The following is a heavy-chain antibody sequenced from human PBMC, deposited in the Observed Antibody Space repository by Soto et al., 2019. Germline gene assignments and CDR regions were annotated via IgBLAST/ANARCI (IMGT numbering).Heavy chain of an antibody. CDR1: GYTFTSYG. CDR2: ISAYNGKT. V-gene: IGHV1-18*01. CDR3: ASNYGDYVGPEYFDY. D-gene: IGHD4-17*01. J-gene: IGHJ4*02. Sequence: VASVKVSCKASGYTFTSYGISWVRQAPGQGLEWMGWISAYNGKTNYAQKLQGRVTMTTDTSTSTAYMELRSLRSDDTAVYYCASNYGDYVGPEYFDYWGQGTLVTVSS.